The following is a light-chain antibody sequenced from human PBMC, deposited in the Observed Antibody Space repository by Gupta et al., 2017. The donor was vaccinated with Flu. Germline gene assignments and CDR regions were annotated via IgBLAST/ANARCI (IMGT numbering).Light chain of an antibody. Sequence: QSALTQPPSASGSPGQSVTISRTGTSIDVGDYTYVSWYQQHPGKAPKLMIYEVSKRPSGVPDRFSGSKSGNTASLTVSGLQAEDEAGYYCNSYAGSVLFGGGTKLTDL. V-gene: IGLV2-8*01. CDR1: SIDVGDYTY. CDR2: EVS. CDR3: NSYAGSVL. J-gene: IGLJ2*01.